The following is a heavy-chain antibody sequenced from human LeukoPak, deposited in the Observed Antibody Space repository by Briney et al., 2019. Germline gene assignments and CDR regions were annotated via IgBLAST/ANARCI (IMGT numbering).Heavy chain of an antibody. V-gene: IGHV4-39*01. CDR2: VRYSGST. Sequence: SEALSLTCTVSGASIIINNCYWGWIRQPPGKGLEWIGSVRYSGSTYYNPSLKSRVTISVDTSKNQFSLKLSSVTAADTAVYYCARWAVAPRDFDYWGQGTLVTVSS. J-gene: IGHJ4*02. CDR3: ARWAVAPRDFDY. D-gene: IGHD6-19*01. CDR1: GASIIINNCY.